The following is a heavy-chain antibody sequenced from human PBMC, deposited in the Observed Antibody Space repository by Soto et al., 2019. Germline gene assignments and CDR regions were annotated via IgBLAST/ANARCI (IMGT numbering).Heavy chain of an antibody. CDR1: GGSISSYY. CDR3: ARLGDAFDI. V-gene: IGHV4-59*01. Sequence: SETLSLTCTASGGSISSYYWSWIRQPPGKGLEWIGYIHYSGSTNHNPSLKSRLTISVDTSRNQFSLRLSSVTAADTAVYYCARLGDAFDIWGQGTMVTVSS. J-gene: IGHJ3*02. CDR2: IHYSGST.